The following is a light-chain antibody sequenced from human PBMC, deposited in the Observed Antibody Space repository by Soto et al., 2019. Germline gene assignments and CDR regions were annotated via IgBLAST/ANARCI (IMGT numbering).Light chain of an antibody. CDR1: QTVSSN. V-gene: IGKV3-15*01. Sequence: TQSPVTLSLSPVEIAALSCMASQTVSSNYLAWCQQRPGQAPRLLIYGASTRATCIPARSSGSGSGTEFTPTISSLQSEDFAGYYCQQYNNWPWTFGQGTKVDIK. CDR2: GAS. CDR3: QQYNNWPWT. J-gene: IGKJ1*01.